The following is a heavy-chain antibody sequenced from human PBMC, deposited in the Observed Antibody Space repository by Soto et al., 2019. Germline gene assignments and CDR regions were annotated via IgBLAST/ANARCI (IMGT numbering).Heavy chain of an antibody. J-gene: IGHJ6*02. D-gene: IGHD1-26*01. V-gene: IGHV3-74*01. Sequence: EVQLVESGGGLFHPGGSLRLCCAASGFTLSNFWMHWVRQAPGKGREGVSRINSDGRSTSYVDSVKGRFTIPRDNAHNTLYLEMNSLRAEDTAVYFCARGGRYRENYYFGMDVWGQGTTVTVSS. CDR2: INSDGRST. CDR1: GFTLSNFW. CDR3: ARGGRYRENYYFGMDV.